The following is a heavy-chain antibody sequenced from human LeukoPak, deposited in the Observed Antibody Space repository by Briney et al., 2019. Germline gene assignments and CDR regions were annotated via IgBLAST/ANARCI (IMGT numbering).Heavy chain of an antibody. V-gene: IGHV3-20*04. D-gene: IGHD3-22*01. Sequence: GGSLRLSCAASGFTFDDYGMSWVRQAPGKGLEWVSGINWNGGSTGYADSVKGRFPISRDNAKNSLYLQMNSLRAEDTALYYCARAWSITMIVVAYHHDAFDIWGQGTMVTVSS. J-gene: IGHJ3*02. CDR2: INWNGGST. CDR1: GFTFDDYG. CDR3: ARAWSITMIVVAYHHDAFDI.